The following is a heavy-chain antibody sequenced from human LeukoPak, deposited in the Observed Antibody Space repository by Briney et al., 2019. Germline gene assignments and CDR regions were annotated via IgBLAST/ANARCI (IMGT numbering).Heavy chain of an antibody. Sequence: SETLSLTCTVSGGSISSYYWSWIRQPPGKGLEWIGYIYYSGSTNYNPSLKSRVTMSVDTSKNQFSLKLSSVTAADTAVYYCAREVVDDAFDIWGQGTMVTVSS. D-gene: IGHD2-15*01. CDR1: GGSISSYY. CDR2: IYYSGST. V-gene: IGHV4-59*12. J-gene: IGHJ3*02. CDR3: AREVVDDAFDI.